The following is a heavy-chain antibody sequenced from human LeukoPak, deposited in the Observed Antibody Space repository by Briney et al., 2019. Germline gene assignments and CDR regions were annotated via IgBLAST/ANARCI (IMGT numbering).Heavy chain of an antibody. CDR1: GGSISSYY. J-gene: IGHJ4*02. Sequence: SETLSLTCTVSGGSISSYYWSWIRQPPGKGLEWIGYIYYSGSTNYNPSLKSRVTISVDTSKNQFSLKLSSVTAADTAVYYCARDNGYYYDSSGYLRLDYWGQGTLVTVSS. CDR2: IYYSGST. CDR3: ARDNGYYYDSSGYLRLDY. D-gene: IGHD3-22*01. V-gene: IGHV4-59*01.